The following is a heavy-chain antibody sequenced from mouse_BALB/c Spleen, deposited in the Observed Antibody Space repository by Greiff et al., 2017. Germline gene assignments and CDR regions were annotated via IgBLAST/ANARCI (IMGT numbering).Heavy chain of an antibody. CDR3: AGSSSAWFAY. V-gene: IGHV14-3*02. CDR1: GFNIKDTY. J-gene: IGHJ2*01. Sequence: EVQLVESGAELVKPGASVKLSCTASGFNIKDTYMHWVKQRPEQGLEWIGRIDPANGNTKYDPKFQGKATITADTSSNTAYLQLSSLTSEDTAVYYCAGSSSAWFAYWGQGTTLTVSS. D-gene: IGHD1-1*01. CDR2: IDPANGNT.